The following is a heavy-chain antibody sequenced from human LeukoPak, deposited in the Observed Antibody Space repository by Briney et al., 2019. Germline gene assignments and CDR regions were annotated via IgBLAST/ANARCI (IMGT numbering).Heavy chain of an antibody. D-gene: IGHD6-13*01. CDR1: GGSISSFY. CDR3: ARVDSSSWYFDY. Sequence: PSETLSLTCTVSGGSISSFYWSWIRQSPGKGLEWIGNIYYSGSTNYNPSLKSRVTISLDTSKDQFSLKLTSVTAADTAVYFCARVDSSSWYFDYWGQGTLVTVSS. J-gene: IGHJ4*02. V-gene: IGHV4-59*01. CDR2: IYYSGST.